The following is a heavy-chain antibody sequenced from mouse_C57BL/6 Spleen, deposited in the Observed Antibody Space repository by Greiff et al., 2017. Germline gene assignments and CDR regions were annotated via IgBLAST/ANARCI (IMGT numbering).Heavy chain of an antibody. CDR1: GYTFTSYW. Sequence: VQLQQSGAELVRPGSSVKLSCKASGYTFTSYWMHWVKQRPIQGLEWIGNIDPSDSETHYNQKFKDKATLTVDKSSSTAYMQLSSLTSEDSAVYYAARHSSGYDYYARDYWGQGTSVTVSS. V-gene: IGHV1-52*01. J-gene: IGHJ4*01. CDR2: IDPSDSET. D-gene: IGHD3-2*02. CDR3: ARHSSGYDYYARDY.